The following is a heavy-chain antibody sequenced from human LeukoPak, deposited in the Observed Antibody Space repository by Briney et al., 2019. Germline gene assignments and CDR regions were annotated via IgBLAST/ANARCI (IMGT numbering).Heavy chain of an antibody. CDR1: GFTFSSYS. V-gene: IGHV3-48*01. J-gene: IGHJ3*02. CDR3: ARVPHYYDSSGYYDAFDI. D-gene: IGHD3-22*01. CDR2: ISSSSTI. Sequence: PGGSLRLSCAASGFTFSSYSMNWVRQAPGKGLEWVSYISSSSTIYYADSVKGRFTISRDNAKNSLYLQMNSLRAEDTAVYYCARVPHYYDSSGYYDAFDIWGQGTMVTVSS.